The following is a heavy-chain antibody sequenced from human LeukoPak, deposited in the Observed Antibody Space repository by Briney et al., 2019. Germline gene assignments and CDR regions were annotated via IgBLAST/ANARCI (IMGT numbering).Heavy chain of an antibody. V-gene: IGHV3-48*01. Sequence: PGGSLRLSCAVSGFTFSSYSMTWVRQAPGKGLEWVSYISSTSSTVYYADSVKGRFTISSDNVKQSLYLQMNSLRAEDTAVYYCASPRGLVVPAAAFDHWGQGPLVTVSS. D-gene: IGHD2-2*01. CDR1: GFTFSSYS. J-gene: IGHJ4*02. CDR3: ASPRGLVVPAAAFDH. CDR2: ISSTSSTV.